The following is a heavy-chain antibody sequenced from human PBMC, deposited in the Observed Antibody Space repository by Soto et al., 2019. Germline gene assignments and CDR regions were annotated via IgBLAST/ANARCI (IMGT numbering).Heavy chain of an antibody. D-gene: IGHD5-18*01. CDR2: ISAYNGNT. CDR3: ARDQAMAQFDY. CDR1: GYTFTSYG. V-gene: IGHV1-18*01. J-gene: IGHJ4*02. Sequence: GASVKVSCKASGYTFTSYGIIWVRQAPGQGLEWMGWISAYNGNTNYAQKLQGRVTMTTDASTSTAYMELRSLRSDDTAVYYCARDQAMAQFDYWGQGTLVTVSS.